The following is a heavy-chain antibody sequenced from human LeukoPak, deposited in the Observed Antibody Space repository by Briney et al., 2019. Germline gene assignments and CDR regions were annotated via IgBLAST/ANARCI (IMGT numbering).Heavy chain of an antibody. Sequence: GGSLRLSCAASGFTFSDYYMSWIRQAPGKGLEWVSYISSSGSTIYYADSVKGRFTISRDNAKNSLYLQMNSLRAEDTAVYYCARDLPIFTGTSNAFDIWGQGTMVTVSS. J-gene: IGHJ3*02. V-gene: IGHV3-11*01. CDR2: ISSSGSTI. D-gene: IGHD3-9*01. CDR3: ARDLPIFTGTSNAFDI. CDR1: GFTFSDYY.